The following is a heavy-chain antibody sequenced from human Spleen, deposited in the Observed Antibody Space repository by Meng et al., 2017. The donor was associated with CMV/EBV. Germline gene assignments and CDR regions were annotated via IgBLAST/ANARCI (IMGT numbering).Heavy chain of an antibody. D-gene: IGHD5-12*01. CDR2: IYHSGST. V-gene: IGHV4-59*02. CDR1: GGSVTSYY. Sequence: PETLSLTCTVSGGSVTSYYWSWIRQPPGKGLEWIGYIYHSGSTNYNLSLKSRVTISVDTSKNQFSLKLSSVTAADTAVYYCAKVLYSGYNFYFDYWGQGTLVTVSS. J-gene: IGHJ4*02. CDR3: AKVLYSGYNFYFDY.